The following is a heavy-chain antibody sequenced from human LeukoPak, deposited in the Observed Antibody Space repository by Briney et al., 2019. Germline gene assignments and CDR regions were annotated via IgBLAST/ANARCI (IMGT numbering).Heavy chain of an antibody. CDR2: ISGSIGST. D-gene: IGHD5-12*01. J-gene: IGHJ2*01. Sequence: PRGSLRLSSAASGFTFSSYAMSWVRQAPGKGLEGFSAISGSIGSTYYADSVKGRFTISRDNSKNTLYLEMNSLRAEDAALYYCAKDVRSGWLQAFDLWGRGTLVTVSS. V-gene: IGHV3-23*01. CDR3: AKDVRSGWLQAFDL. CDR1: GFTFSSYA.